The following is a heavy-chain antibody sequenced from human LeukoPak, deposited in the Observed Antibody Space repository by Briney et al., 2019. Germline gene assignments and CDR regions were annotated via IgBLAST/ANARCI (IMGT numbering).Heavy chain of an antibody. D-gene: IGHD2-15*01. J-gene: IGHJ4*02. CDR3: ARLGVHCSSGSCYSSYFDY. V-gene: IGHV5-51*01. CDR1: GYSFTSYW. CDR2: IYPGDSDT. Sequence: GESLKISCKGSGYSFTSYWIGWVRQMPGKGLEWMGIIYPGDSDTRYSPSFQGQVTISADKSISTAYLQWSSLKASDTAMYYCARLGVHCSSGSCYSSYFDYWGQGTLVTVSS.